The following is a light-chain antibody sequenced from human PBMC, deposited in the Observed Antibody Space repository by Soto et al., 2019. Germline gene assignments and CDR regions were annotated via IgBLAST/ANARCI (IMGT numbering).Light chain of an antibody. Sequence: SYELTQPPSVSVSPGQTASITCSGDKLGDKYACWYQQKPGQSPVLDIYQKTKRPSGIPERFSASYSGNTATLTISGTQAMDEADYYCQAWDSSSVVFGGGTKLTVL. CDR1: KLGDKY. CDR3: QAWDSSSVV. V-gene: IGLV3-1*01. CDR2: QKT. J-gene: IGLJ2*01.